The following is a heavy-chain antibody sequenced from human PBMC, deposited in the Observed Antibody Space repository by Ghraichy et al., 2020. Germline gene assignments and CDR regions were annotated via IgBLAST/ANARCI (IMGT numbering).Heavy chain of an antibody. V-gene: IGHV3-23*01. CDR1: GFTFSSYA. Sequence: GESLNISCAASGFTFSSYAMSWVRQAPGKGLEWVSAISGSGGTTYYADSVKGRFTISRDNSKNTLYLQMTSLRAEDTAVYYCAKDGTSWLPPSEYFQHWGQGTLVTVSS. CDR2: ISGSGGTT. J-gene: IGHJ1*01. D-gene: IGHD5-12*01. CDR3: AKDGTSWLPPSEYFQH.